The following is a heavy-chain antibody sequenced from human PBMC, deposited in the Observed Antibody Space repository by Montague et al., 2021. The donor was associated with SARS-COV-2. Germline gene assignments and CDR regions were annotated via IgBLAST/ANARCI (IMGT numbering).Heavy chain of an antibody. V-gene: IGHV4-39*02. D-gene: IGHD3-16*01. CDR3: ARTSKLRESSSGNYYYHAMDV. CDR2: LYNGGTT. J-gene: IGHJ6*02. Sequence: SETLSLTCNVSGGSISSSTYDWGWIRQPPGKGREWIGNLYNGGTTYYSPSLKSRVTISVATSKNHFSLNMATVTAADTAVYYCARTSKLRESSSGNYYYHAMDVWGQGTTVTVSS. CDR1: GGSISSSTYD.